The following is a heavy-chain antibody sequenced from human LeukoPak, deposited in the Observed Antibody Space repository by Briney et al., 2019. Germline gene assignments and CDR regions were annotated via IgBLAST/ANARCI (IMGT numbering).Heavy chain of an antibody. J-gene: IGHJ5*02. CDR3: AGSTDSGYCSGGSCERYGNWFDP. CDR2: ISAYNGNT. V-gene: IGHV1-18*01. Sequence: ASVKVSCKASGGTFSSYGISWMRQAPGQGLEWMGWISAYNGNTNYAQKLQGRVTMTRDMSTSTVYMELSSLRSEDTAVYYCAGSTDSGYCSGGSCERYGNWFDPWGQGTLVTVSS. D-gene: IGHD2-15*01. CDR1: GGTFSSYG.